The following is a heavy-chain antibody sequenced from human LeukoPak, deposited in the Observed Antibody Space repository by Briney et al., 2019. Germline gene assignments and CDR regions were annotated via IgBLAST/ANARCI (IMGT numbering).Heavy chain of an antibody. D-gene: IGHD3-9*01. Sequence: GASVKVSCKASGGTFSSYAISWVRQAPGQGLEWMGGIIPIFGTANYAQKFQGRVTITTDESTSTAYMELSSLRSEDTAVYYCAREGAGHYDILTGYYYFGYWGQGTLVTVSS. V-gene: IGHV1-69*05. J-gene: IGHJ4*02. CDR2: IIPIFGTA. CDR1: GGTFSSYA. CDR3: AREGAGHYDILTGYYYFGY.